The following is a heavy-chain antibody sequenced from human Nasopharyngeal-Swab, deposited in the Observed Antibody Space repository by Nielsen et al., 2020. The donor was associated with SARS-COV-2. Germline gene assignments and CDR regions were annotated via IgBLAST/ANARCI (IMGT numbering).Heavy chain of an antibody. J-gene: IGHJ6*03. CDR3: ARGDIIAVAGTGYYYYYYMDV. CDR2: IIPIFGTA. Sequence: SVKVSCKASGGAFSSYAISWVRQAPGQGLEWMGGIIPIFGTANYAQKFQGRVTITADESTSTAYMELSSLRSEDTAVYYCARGDIIAVAGTGYYYYYYMDVWGKGTTVTVSS. CDR1: GGAFSSYA. D-gene: IGHD6-19*01. V-gene: IGHV1-69*13.